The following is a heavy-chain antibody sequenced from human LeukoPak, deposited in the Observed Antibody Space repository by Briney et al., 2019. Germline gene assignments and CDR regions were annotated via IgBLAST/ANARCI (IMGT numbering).Heavy chain of an antibody. Sequence: SETLSLTCTVSGASISSGNYYWGWTRQPPVKGLEWLGSIYYSGDTYNNPPLKSRVTISVDTAKSQFSLRLSSVTAADTAVYYCARDVAGNTFDYWGQGTLVTVSS. J-gene: IGHJ4*02. V-gene: IGHV4-39*07. D-gene: IGHD5-12*01. CDR3: ARDVAGNTFDY. CDR2: IYYSGDT. CDR1: GASISSGNYY.